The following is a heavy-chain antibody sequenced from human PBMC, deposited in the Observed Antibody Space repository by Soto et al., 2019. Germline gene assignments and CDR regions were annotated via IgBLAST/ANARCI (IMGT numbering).Heavy chain of an antibody. D-gene: IGHD6-19*01. CDR3: ARVKSSGWYYYYYGMDV. CDR2: IYYSGST. CDR1: GGSFSGYY. V-gene: IGHV4-59*01. Sequence: PSETLSLTCTVYGGSFSGYYWSWIRQPPWKGLEWIGYIYYSGSTNYNPSLKSRVTISVDTSKNQFSLKLSSVTAADTAVYYCARVKSSGWYYYYYGMDVWGQGTTVTVSS. J-gene: IGHJ6*02.